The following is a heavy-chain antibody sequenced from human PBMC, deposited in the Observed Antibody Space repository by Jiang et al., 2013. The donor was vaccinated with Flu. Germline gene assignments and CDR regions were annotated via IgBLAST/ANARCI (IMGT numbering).Heavy chain of an antibody. D-gene: IGHD3-10*01. V-gene: IGHV3-64D*06. CDR3: VKRWFGAEMDY. CDR1: GFTFSSYA. Sequence: LAQPGGSLRLSCSASGFTFSSYATHWVRQAPGKGLEYVSAISSNGGNTYYADSVKGRFTISRDNSKNTLYLQMSSLRAEDTAVYYCVKRWFGAEMDYWGQGTLVAVSS. J-gene: IGHJ4*02. CDR2: ISSNGGNT.